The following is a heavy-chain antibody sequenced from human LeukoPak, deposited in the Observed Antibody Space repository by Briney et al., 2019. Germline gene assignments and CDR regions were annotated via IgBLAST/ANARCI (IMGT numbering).Heavy chain of an antibody. CDR1: GFTFDDYT. Sequence: GGSLRLSYAASGFTFDDYTMHWVRQAPGKGLEWVSLISWDGGSRYYADSVKGRFTISRDNSKNSLYLQMNSLRNEDTALYYCAKEGEGGSYYFDYWGQGTLVTVSS. CDR2: ISWDGGSR. D-gene: IGHD1-26*01. J-gene: IGHJ4*02. CDR3: AKEGEGGSYYFDY. V-gene: IGHV3-43*01.